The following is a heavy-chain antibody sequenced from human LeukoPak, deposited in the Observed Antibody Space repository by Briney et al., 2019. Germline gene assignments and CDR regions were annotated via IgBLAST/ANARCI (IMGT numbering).Heavy chain of an antibody. V-gene: IGHV3-7*03. CDR1: GFTFSNYW. Sequence: GGSLRLSCTASGFTFSNYWMSWVRQAPGKGLEWVASIKQDESEKYYVDSVKGRFTTSRDNAKSSLYLQMNALRGEDMAVYYCARLVGDVTTWDCWGQGTLVTVSS. CDR3: ARLVGDVTTWDC. J-gene: IGHJ4*02. D-gene: IGHD1-26*01. CDR2: IKQDESEK.